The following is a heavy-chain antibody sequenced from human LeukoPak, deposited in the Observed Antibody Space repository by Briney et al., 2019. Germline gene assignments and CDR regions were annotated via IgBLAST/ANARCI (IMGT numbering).Heavy chain of an antibody. CDR3: AREPVRGYDFWSGYYAYYYYYMDV. J-gene: IGHJ6*03. V-gene: IGHV1-2*02. D-gene: IGHD3-3*01. Sequence: ASVKVFCKTAGYTFSDYHIHWVRQAPGQGLQWMGWINPNSGGTILGQKFQGRVTMTRDTSMTTVYMELSRLRSDDTAVYYCAREPVRGYDFWSGYYAYYYYYMDVWGKGTTVTVSS. CDR1: GYTFSDYH. CDR2: INPNSGGT.